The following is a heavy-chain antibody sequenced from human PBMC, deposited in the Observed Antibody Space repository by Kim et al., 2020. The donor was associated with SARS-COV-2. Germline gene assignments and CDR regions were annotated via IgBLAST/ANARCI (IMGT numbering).Heavy chain of an antibody. D-gene: IGHD6-19*01. Sequence: DSVKGRFTISRDNAKNSLYLQMNSLRAEDTAVYYCAREKAVAGPNDAFDIWGQGTMVTVSS. CDR3: AREKAVAGPNDAFDI. V-gene: IGHV3-11*05. J-gene: IGHJ3*02.